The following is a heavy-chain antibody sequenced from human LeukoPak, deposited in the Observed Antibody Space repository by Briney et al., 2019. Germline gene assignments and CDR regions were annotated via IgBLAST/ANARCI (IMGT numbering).Heavy chain of an antibody. D-gene: IGHD3-10*01. CDR2: ISSGSSYI. Sequence: NPGGSLRLSCAASGFTFSNYAMRWVRQAPGKGLEWVSSISSGSSYIHYADSVKGRFTISRDNAKNSLYLQMNSLRAEDTAVYYCARDRGSYYYYGMDVWGQGTTVTVSS. J-gene: IGHJ6*02. CDR1: GFTFSNYA. CDR3: ARDRGSYYYYGMDV. V-gene: IGHV3-21*01.